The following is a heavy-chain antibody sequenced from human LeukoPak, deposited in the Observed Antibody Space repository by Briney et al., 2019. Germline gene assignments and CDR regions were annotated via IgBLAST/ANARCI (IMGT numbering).Heavy chain of an antibody. CDR2: ISGSGGST. Sequence: QSGGSLRLSCAASGFTFSSYAMSWVRQAPGKGLEWVSAISGSGGSTYYADSVKGRFTISRDNAKNSLYLQMNSLRAEDTAVYYCARDIEPGQNWFDPWGQGTLVTVSS. CDR3: ARDIEPGQNWFDP. V-gene: IGHV3-23*01. J-gene: IGHJ5*02. CDR1: GFTFSSYA. D-gene: IGHD2-15*01.